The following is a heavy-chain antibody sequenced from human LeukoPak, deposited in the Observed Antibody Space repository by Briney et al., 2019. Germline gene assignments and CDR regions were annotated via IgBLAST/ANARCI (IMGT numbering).Heavy chain of an antibody. CDR1: GGSFSGYY. J-gene: IGHJ4*02. CDR2: INHSGST. Sequence: SETLSLTCAVYGGSFSGYYWSWIRQPPGKGLEWIGEINHSGSTNYNPSLKSRVTISVDTSKNQFSLKLSSVTAADTAVYYCARGSFIAAAGRYYFDYWGQGTLVTVSS. V-gene: IGHV4-34*01. CDR3: ARGSFIAAAGRYYFDY. D-gene: IGHD6-13*01.